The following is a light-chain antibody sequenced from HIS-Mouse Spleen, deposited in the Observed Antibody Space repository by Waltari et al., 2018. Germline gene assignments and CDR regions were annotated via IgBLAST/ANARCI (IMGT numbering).Light chain of an antibody. CDR3: YSTDSSGNHRV. V-gene: IGLV3-10*01. Sequence: SYDLTQPPSVSVSPGQTARITCSGDALPKKYAYWYQQKSGQAPVLVIYEDSKRPSGIPERFSGPSSGTMATLTISGAQVEDEADYYCYSTDSSGNHRVFGGGTKLTVL. J-gene: IGLJ2*01. CDR2: EDS. CDR1: ALPKKY.